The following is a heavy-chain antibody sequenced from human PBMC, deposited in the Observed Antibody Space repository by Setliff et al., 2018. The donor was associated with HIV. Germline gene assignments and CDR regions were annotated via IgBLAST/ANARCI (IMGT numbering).Heavy chain of an antibody. CDR2: ITSDSSVK. D-gene: IGHD3-10*01. Sequence: GGSLRLSCTASGFSFSTHDMNWVRQALGKGLEWISYITSDSSVKYYADSVKGRFTISRDNAGRSLYLQMNSLKVEDTAVYYCTAGHYGPNPWGQGTPVTVSS. J-gene: IGHJ5*01. V-gene: IGHV3-48*03. CDR3: TAGHYGPNP. CDR1: GFSFSTHD.